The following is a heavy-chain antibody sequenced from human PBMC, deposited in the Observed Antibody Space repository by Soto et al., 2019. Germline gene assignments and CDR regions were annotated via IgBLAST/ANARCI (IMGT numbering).Heavy chain of an antibody. D-gene: IGHD3-10*01. Sequence: ASVKVSCKASGYTFTSYDINWVRQATGQGLEWMGWMNPNSGNTGYAQKFQGRVTMTRNTSISAAYMELSSLRSEDTAVYYCARTEEGYYGFSGIDVCGQGPTVTVYS. CDR1: GYTFTSYD. V-gene: IGHV1-8*01. CDR3: ARTEEGYYGFSGIDV. CDR2: MNPNSGNT. J-gene: IGHJ6*02.